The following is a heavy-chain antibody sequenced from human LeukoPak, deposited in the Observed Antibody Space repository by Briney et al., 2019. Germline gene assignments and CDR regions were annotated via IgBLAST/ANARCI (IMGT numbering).Heavy chain of an antibody. CDR1: GSSISSSSYY. CDR2: IYYSGST. V-gene: IGHV4-39*01. D-gene: IGHD1-26*01. Sequence: SETLSLTCTVSGSSISSSSYYWGWIRQPPGKGLEWIGSIYYSGSTYYNPSLKSRVTISVDTSKNQFSLKLSSVTAADTAVYYCARIVGATPDYWGQGTLITVSS. J-gene: IGHJ4*02. CDR3: ARIVGATPDY.